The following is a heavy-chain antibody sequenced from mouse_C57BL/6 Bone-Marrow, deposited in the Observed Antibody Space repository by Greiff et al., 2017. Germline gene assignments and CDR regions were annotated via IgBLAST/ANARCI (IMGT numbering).Heavy chain of an antibody. Sequence: VQLQQSGAELAKPGASVKLSCKASGYTFTSYWMHWVKQRPGKGLEWIGYINPSSGYTKYNQKFKDKATLTADKSSSTAYMQLSSLTYEDSAVYYWARRAYGRIWYFDVWGTGTTVTVSS. V-gene: IGHV1-7*01. CDR3: ARRAYGRIWYFDV. J-gene: IGHJ1*03. D-gene: IGHD1-1*01. CDR1: GYTFTSYW. CDR2: INPSSGYT.